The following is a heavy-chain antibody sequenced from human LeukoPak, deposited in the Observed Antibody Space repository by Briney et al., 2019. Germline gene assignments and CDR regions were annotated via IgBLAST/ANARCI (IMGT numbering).Heavy chain of an antibody. CDR2: ISYDGSNK. V-gene: IGHV3-30-3*01. D-gene: IGHD5-18*01. CDR3: ARGRRYSYGWRESGAFDI. J-gene: IGHJ3*02. Sequence: PGGSVRLSCAASGFTFSSYAMHWVRQAPGKGLEGVTVISYDGSNKYYADYVKGRFTISKYNSKNTLYLQMNSLRAEDTAVYYCARGRRYSYGWRESGAFDIWGKETMVTVSS. CDR1: GFTFSSYA.